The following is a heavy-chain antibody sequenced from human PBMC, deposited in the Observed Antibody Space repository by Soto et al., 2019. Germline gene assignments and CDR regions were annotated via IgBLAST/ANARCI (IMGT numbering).Heavy chain of an antibody. V-gene: IGHV3-23*01. D-gene: IGHD2-2*01. J-gene: IGHJ4*01. CDR3: AKDHCGSPTCYYYFAS. Sequence: GGSLRLSCAASGFTFSDYYMSWIRQAPGKGLEWVSTISGSGGSTYYADSVKGRFTISRDNSKNTLYLQMNSLRAEDTAVYYCAKDHCGSPTCYYYFASWGQGILVTVSS. CDR2: ISGSGGST. CDR1: GFTFSDYY.